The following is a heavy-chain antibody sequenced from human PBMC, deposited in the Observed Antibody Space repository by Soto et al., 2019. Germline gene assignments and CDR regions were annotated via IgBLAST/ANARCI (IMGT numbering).Heavy chain of an antibody. J-gene: IGHJ4*02. D-gene: IGHD3-10*01. CDR1: GYTFITYG. Sequence: QVQLVQSGVEVKKPGASVKVSCKASGYTFITYGLSWVRQDPGQGLEWMGWISTFNGNTNYAQKFQGRVTMTTEKSTSTGYMERRSLGSDDTAVYYCARGGETFDYWGQGALVTVSA. CDR2: ISTFNGNT. V-gene: IGHV1-18*01. CDR3: ARGGETFDY.